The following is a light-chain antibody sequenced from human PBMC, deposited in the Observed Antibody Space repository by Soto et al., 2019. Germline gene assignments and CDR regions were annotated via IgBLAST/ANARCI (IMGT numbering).Light chain of an antibody. CDR2: DAS. V-gene: IGKV1-33*01. CDR3: QQYDSLPIT. Sequence: DIQMTQSPASLIASVGDRVTITCQASEDISKFLNWYQQKPGKAPKVLIYDASNLQTGVPSRFSGSGSGTDFIFSISSLQPEDSATYYCQQYDSLPITLGQGTRLEIK. J-gene: IGKJ5*01. CDR1: EDISKF.